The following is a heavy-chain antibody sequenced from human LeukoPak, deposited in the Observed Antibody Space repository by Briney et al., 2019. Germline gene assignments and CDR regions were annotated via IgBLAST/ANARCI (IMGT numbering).Heavy chain of an antibody. V-gene: IGHV4-39*01. D-gene: IGHD2-8*01. CDR2: IYSSGST. CDR3: ARDRACSNGICSYFDY. CDR1: GGSIDSSTYY. J-gene: IGHJ4*02. Sequence: SETLSLTCTVSGGSIDSSTYYWGWIRQPPGKGLEWIGSIYSSGSTYYNPSLKSRVTVSADTSKNQFSLKLTSVTAADTAVYYCARDRACSNGICSYFDYWGQGTVVAVSS.